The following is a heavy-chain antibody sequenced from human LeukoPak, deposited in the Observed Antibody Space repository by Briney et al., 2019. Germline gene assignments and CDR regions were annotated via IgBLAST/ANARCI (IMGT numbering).Heavy chain of an antibody. Sequence: GASVKVSCKASGYTFTGYYMHWVRQAPGQGLEWMGWINPNSGGTNYAQKFQGRVTMTRDTSTSTAYMELSRLRSDDTAVYYCARDLGIAVAGTRYYYYMDVWGKGTTVTVSS. V-gene: IGHV1-2*02. CDR3: ARDLGIAVAGTRYYYYMDV. CDR2: INPNSGGT. D-gene: IGHD6-19*01. CDR1: GYTFTGYY. J-gene: IGHJ6*03.